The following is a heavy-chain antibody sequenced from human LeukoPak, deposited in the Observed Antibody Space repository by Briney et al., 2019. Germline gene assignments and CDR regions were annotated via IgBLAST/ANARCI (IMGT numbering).Heavy chain of an antibody. Sequence: GGSLRLSCAASGFPFSNDEMNWVRQAPGKGLEWVSYISSGGSAIYYADSVKGRFTISRDNAKNPLYLQMNSLRAEDTAVYYCARSRTLGYWGQGTLVTVSS. CDR1: GFPFSNDE. J-gene: IGHJ4*02. CDR2: ISSGGSAI. D-gene: IGHD1-7*01. CDR3: ARSRTLGY. V-gene: IGHV3-48*03.